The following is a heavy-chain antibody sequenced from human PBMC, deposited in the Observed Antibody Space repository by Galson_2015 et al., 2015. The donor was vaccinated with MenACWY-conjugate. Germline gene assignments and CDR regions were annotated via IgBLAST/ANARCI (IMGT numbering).Heavy chain of an antibody. D-gene: IGHD2-2*01. CDR1: GYTFTRHG. J-gene: IGHJ3*02. CDR2: ISTYNGNT. V-gene: IGHV1-18*01. CDR3: ARGGDTVVVPEAKRYAFDI. Sequence: SVKVSCKASGYTFTRHGISWVRQAPGQGLEWMGWISTYNGNTNYAQKLQGRVTMTTDTSTTTAYMELRSLRSDDTAVYYCARGGDTVVVPEAKRYAFDIWGQGTMVTISS.